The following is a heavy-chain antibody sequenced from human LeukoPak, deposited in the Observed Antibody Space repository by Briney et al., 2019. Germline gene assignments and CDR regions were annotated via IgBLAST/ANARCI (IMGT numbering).Heavy chain of an antibody. J-gene: IGHJ6*02. D-gene: IGHD2-2*01. CDR3: ARDAYCSSTSCDKYYYYYGMDV. CDR2: IYYSRSN. V-gene: IGHV4-59*01. Sequence: PSETLSLTCTVSGGSISSYYWSWIRQPPGKGLEWIGYIYYSRSNNYNPSLKSRVTISVDTSKNQFSLKLSSVTAADTAVYYCARDAYCSSTSCDKYYYYYGMDVWGQGTTVTVSS. CDR1: GGSISSYY.